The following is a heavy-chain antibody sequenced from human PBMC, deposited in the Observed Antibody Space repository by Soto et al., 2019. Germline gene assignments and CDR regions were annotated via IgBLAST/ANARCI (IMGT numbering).Heavy chain of an antibody. CDR1: GYSFTDYW. J-gene: IGHJ4*02. CDR2: IYPGDSDT. CDR3: ARGGIVGSTRNYFDY. V-gene: IGHV5-51*01. D-gene: IGHD1-26*01. Sequence: LGESLKISCKASGYSFTDYWIGWVRQMPGKGLEWMGIIYPGDSDTRYSPSFQGQATISADKSISTAYLQWSSLKASDTAMYYCARGGIVGSTRNYFDYWGQGTLVTVSS.